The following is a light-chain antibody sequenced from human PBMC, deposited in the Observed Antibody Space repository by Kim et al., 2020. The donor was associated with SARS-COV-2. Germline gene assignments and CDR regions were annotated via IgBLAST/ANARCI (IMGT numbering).Light chain of an antibody. CDR1: VGVSSSY. CDR3: QQYGSSPT. Sequence: LPPRERATPAGTVRVGVSSSYLAWSQQKPGQAPRRLIYGASSMATGIPDRVGGSGSETDFTLTISSLGLEDFAMYYCQQYGSSPTLGGGTK. V-gene: IGKV3-20*01. J-gene: IGKJ4*01. CDR2: GAS.